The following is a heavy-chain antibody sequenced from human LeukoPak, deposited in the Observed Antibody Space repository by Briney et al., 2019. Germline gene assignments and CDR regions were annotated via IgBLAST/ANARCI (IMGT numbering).Heavy chain of an antibody. CDR2: ISGSGGST. CDR1: GFTFSSYA. D-gene: IGHD5-18*01. Sequence: GGSLRLXCAASGFTFSSYAMSWVRQAPGKGLEWVSAISGSGGSTYYTDSVKGRFTISRDNSKNTLYLQMNSLRAEDTAVYYCAKAVDTAMVRGAFDIWGQGTMVTVSS. V-gene: IGHV3-23*01. J-gene: IGHJ3*02. CDR3: AKAVDTAMVRGAFDI.